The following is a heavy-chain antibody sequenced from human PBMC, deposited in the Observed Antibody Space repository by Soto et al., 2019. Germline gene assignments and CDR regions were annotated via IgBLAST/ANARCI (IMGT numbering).Heavy chain of an antibody. CDR1: GYTFTSYA. D-gene: IGHD6-13*01. Sequence: ASVKVSCKASGYTFTSYAMRWVRQAPGQRLEWMGWINAGNGNTKYSQKFQGRVTITRDTSASTAYVELSSLRSEDTAVYYCARDLRIAAAGTGTPGYWGQGTLVTVSS. CDR2: INAGNGNT. CDR3: ARDLRIAAAGTGTPGY. J-gene: IGHJ4*02. V-gene: IGHV1-3*01.